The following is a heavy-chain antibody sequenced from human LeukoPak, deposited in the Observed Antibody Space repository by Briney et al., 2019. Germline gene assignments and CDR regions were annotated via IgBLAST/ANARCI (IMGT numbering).Heavy chain of an antibody. CDR3: VKDSGYGRKWYYDAFDI. Sequence: GGSLRLSCAASGFTFVDYAMHWVRQAPGKGMEWVSGTIGNSGSIGDADSVEGQFPSCRDNAKNSLYLQMNSLRGGDTALYYCVKDSGYGRKWYYDAFDIWGQGIMVTVAS. D-gene: IGHD1-26*01. CDR2: TIGNSGSI. CDR1: GFTFVDYA. J-gene: IGHJ3*02. V-gene: IGHV3-9*01.